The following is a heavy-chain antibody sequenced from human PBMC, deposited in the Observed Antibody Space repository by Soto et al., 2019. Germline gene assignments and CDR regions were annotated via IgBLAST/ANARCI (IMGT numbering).Heavy chain of an antibody. J-gene: IGHJ5*01. D-gene: IGHD2-2*01. Sequence: XETLSVCWSVSGGSITSTVDYWGWIRQSPGKGLEWIGNIYYDGSTFYNPSLKSRVTISVDTSKRQFSLRVSSVTAADTAVYYCARRGSASWRNWVDYWGHGTLVTVSS. CDR2: IYYDGST. CDR1: GGSITSTVDY. CDR3: ARRGSASWRNWVDY. V-gene: IGHV4-39*01.